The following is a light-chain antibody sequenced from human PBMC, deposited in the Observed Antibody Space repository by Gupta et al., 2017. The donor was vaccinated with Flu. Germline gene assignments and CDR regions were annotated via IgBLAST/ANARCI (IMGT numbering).Light chain of an antibody. J-gene: IGKJ4*01. CDR1: QSVRSTY. V-gene: IGKV3D-20*01. CDR2: EAY. Sequence: EIVLTQSPVTLSVSPGEGVTLSCGASQSVRSTYLAWYQQKPGLAPRLLMYEAYKRAAGIPDRFSGSGSGTDFTLTISRLEPEDVAVYYWQQDGGSLTFGGGTKVELK. CDR3: QQDGGSLT.